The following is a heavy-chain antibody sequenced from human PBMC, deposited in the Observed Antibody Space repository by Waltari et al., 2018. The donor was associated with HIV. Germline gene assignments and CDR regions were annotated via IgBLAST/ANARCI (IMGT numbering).Heavy chain of an antibody. CDR3: ARGLSGSYHSCLGY. CDR1: GYTCTAYH. Sequence: QLQLVQSGAEVKRTGASVKVSCKASGYTCTAYHMHWVRQAPGQGLEWMGWFNPNSGGTNYAQKFEGRVTLTLDTSITTAYMELSSLRSDDTAVYYCARGLSGSYHSCLGYWGQGTLVTVSS. V-gene: IGHV1-2*02. J-gene: IGHJ4*02. CDR2: FNPNSGGT. D-gene: IGHD3-10*01.